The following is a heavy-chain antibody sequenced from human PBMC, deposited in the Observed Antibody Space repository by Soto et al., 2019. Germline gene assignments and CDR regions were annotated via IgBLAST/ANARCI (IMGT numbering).Heavy chain of an antibody. CDR2: ISHDGSNK. J-gene: IGHJ6*02. CDR1: GFTFSAYG. Sequence: GGSLRLSCAASGFTFSAYGMHWVRQAPGKGLEWVAVISHDGSNKYYADSVKGRFTISRDNSKNTLYLQMNSLRAEDTAVYFCAKVTFSGDYYYSYGLDVWGQGTTVTVSS. V-gene: IGHV3-30*18. CDR3: AKVTFSGDYYYSYGLDV. D-gene: IGHD1-26*01.